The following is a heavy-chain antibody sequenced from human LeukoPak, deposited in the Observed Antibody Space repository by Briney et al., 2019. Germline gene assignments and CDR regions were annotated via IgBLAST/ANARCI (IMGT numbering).Heavy chain of an antibody. CDR1: GFTFSSYG. D-gene: IGHD3-22*01. CDR3: ARDDYYDSSGYYRVDYYYYGMDV. Sequence: PGGSLRLSCAASGFTFSSYGMHWVRQAPGKGLEWVAFIWYDGSNKYYADSVKGRFTISRDNSKNTLYLQMNSLRAEDTAVYYCARDDYYDSSGYYRVDYYYYGMDVWGQGTTVTVSS. J-gene: IGHJ6*02. CDR2: IWYDGSNK. V-gene: IGHV3-33*01.